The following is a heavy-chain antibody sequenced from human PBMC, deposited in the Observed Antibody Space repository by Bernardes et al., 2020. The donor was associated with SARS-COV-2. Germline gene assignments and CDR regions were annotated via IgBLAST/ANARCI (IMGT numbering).Heavy chain of an antibody. V-gene: IGHV3-73*01. Sequence: GSLRLSFAASGFTFSGSAMHWVRQASGKGLEWVGRIRSKANSYATAYAASVKGRFTISRDDSKNTAYLQMNSLKTEDTAVYYCTRGYCSGGSCYDYQHWGQGTLVTVSS. D-gene: IGHD2-15*01. CDR1: GFTFSGSA. CDR3: TRGYCSGGSCYDYQH. CDR2: IRSKANSYAT. J-gene: IGHJ1*01.